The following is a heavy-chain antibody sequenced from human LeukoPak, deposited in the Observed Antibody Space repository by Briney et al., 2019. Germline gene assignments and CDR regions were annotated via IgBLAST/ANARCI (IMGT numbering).Heavy chain of an antibody. CDR3: ATSVVITTSDTHSIDY. Sequence: ASVKVSCKVSGYTITELSMHWVRQAPGKGLEWMGGFDPEDGETIYAQKFQGRVTMTEDTSTDTAYMELSSLRSEDTAVYYCATSVVITTSDTHSIDYWGQGTLVTVSS. CDR1: GYTITELS. CDR2: FDPEDGET. V-gene: IGHV1-24*01. D-gene: IGHD3-22*01. J-gene: IGHJ4*02.